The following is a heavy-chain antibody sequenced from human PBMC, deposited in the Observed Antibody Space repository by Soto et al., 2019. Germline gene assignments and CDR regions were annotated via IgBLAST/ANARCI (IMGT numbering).Heavy chain of an antibody. J-gene: IGHJ6*02. CDR2: ISYDGSNK. CDR3: AIDLSPRWYSYYCYYGMDV. CDR1: GFTFSSYA. D-gene: IGHD2-15*01. V-gene: IGHV3-30-3*01. Sequence: GGSLRLSCAASGFTFSSYAMHWVRQAPGKGLEWVAVISYDGSNKYYADSVKGRFTISRDNSKNTLYLQMNSLRAEDTAVYYCAIDLSPRWYSYYCYYGMDVGGPGTTATV.